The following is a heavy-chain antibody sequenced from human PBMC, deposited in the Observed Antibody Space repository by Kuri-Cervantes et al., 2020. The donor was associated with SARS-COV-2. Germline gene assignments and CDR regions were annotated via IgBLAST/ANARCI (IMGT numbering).Heavy chain of an antibody. CDR3: AREKRGYYYYYYMDV. CDR2: IYYSGST. Sequence: ESLKISCTVSGGSISSSSYYWGWVRQPPGKGLEWIGSIYYSGSTYYNPSLKSRVTISVDTSKNQFSLKLSSVTAADTAVCYCAREKRGYYYYYYMDVWGKGTTVTVSS. CDR1: GGSISSSSYY. J-gene: IGHJ6*03. V-gene: IGHV4-39*07.